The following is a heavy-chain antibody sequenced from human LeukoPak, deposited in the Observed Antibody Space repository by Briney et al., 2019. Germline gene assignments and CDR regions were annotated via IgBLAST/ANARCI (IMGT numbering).Heavy chain of an antibody. D-gene: IGHD3-10*01. CDR3: ARDVGKDADAFDI. CDR2: ICYSGST. V-gene: IGHV4-59*01. Sequence: SETLSLTCTVSGGSISSYYWSWIRQPPGKGLEWIGYICYSGSTNYNPSLKSRVTISVDTSKNQFSLKLSSVTAADTAVYYCARDVGKDADAFDIWGQGTMVTVSS. CDR1: GGSISSYY. J-gene: IGHJ3*02.